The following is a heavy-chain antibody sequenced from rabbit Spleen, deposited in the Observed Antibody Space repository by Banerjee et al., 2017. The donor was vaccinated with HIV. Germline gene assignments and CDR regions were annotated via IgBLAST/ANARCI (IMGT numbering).Heavy chain of an antibody. Sequence: QQQLEESGGGLVKPGGTLTLTCKASGVDFSSYYYMCWVRQAPGKGLELIACIYTSSGNTWYASWAKGRFTISKASSTTVTLHMTSLTVADTATYFCAKDPNGGAALTRLDLWGQGTLVTVS. CDR3: AKDPNGGAALTRLDL. J-gene: IGHJ3*01. CDR1: GVDFSSYYY. CDR2: IYTSSGNT. D-gene: IGHD2-1*01. V-gene: IGHV1S43*01.